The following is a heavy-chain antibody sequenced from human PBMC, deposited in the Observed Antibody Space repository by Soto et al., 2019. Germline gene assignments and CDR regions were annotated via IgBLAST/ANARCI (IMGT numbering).Heavy chain of an antibody. Sequence: GASVKVSCKASGYTFTSYDINWVRQATGQGPEWMGWMNPTNGKTGYAQKFQGRVTMTRNTSISTAYMELSSLRSDDTAVYYCAIPLCSSTTCGPYFFDSWGQGTQVTVSS. J-gene: IGHJ4*02. CDR1: GYTFTSYD. CDR2: MNPTNGKT. CDR3: AIPLCSSTTCGPYFFDS. V-gene: IGHV1-8*01. D-gene: IGHD2-2*01.